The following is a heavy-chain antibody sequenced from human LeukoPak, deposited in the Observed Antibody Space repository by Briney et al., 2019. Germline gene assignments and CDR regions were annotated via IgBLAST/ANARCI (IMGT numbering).Heavy chain of an antibody. V-gene: IGHV4-39*01. CDR1: GGSISSSSYY. Sequence: SETLSLTCTVSGGSISSSSYYWGWIRLPPGKGLEWIGSISYSGSTYYNPSLKSRVTISVDTSKNQFSLKLSSVTAADTAVYYCARLLLYAFDIWGQGTMVTVSS. CDR2: ISYSGST. J-gene: IGHJ3*02. D-gene: IGHD2/OR15-2a*01. CDR3: ARLLLYAFDI.